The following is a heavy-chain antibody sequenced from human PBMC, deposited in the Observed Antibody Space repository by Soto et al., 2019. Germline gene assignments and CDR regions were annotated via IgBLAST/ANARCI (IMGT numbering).Heavy chain of an antibody. V-gene: IGHV3-33*01. Sequence: GGSLRLSWVASGFNFGNFGMHWVRQAPGKGLEWLTVISNDENIKQDSVRGRFAIARDNSKNTLYLHLTSLRAEDTAIYYCARGLRGVLDYWGQGNLVTSPQ. CDR3: ARGLRGVLDY. J-gene: IGHJ4*02. CDR1: GFNFGNFG. CDR2: ISNDENIK. D-gene: IGHD5-12*01.